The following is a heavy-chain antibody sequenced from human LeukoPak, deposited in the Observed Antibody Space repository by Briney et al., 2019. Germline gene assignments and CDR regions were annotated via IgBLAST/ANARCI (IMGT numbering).Heavy chain of an antibody. CDR2: IYPADSDT. CDR1: GYRFTSYW. CDR3: AGRSATKRDAFDI. J-gene: IGHJ3*02. V-gene: IGHV5-51*01. Sequence: GESLKISCKGSGYRFTSYWFGWVRQVPGKGLEWMGIIYPADSDTRYSPSFQGQVTISADKFISTAYLQWSSLKASDTAMYYCAGRSATKRDAFDIWGQGTMVTVSS. D-gene: IGHD2-8*01.